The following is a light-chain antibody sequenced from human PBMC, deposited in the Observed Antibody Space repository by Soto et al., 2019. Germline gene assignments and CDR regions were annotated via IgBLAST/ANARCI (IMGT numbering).Light chain of an antibody. J-gene: IGKJ1*01. CDR1: QSVSSN. Sequence: EIVMTQSPATLSVSPGERATLSCRASQSVSSNLAWYQQKPGQAPRLLIYGASTRATGIPARFSGSGSGTEFTLTISSLQSEDFGVYYCQQYGSSPPWTFGQGTKVDIK. CDR3: QQYGSSPPWT. CDR2: GAS. V-gene: IGKV3-15*01.